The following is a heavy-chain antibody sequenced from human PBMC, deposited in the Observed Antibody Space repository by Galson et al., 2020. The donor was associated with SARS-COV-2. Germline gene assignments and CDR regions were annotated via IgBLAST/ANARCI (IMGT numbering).Heavy chain of an antibody. V-gene: IGHV4-39*07. Sequence: SETLSLTCPVSGGSISSSSYYWGWIRQPPGKGLEWIGRIYYSGSTYYNPSLKSRVTISVATSQNQFSLKLSTVTAADTAVYYCARDPAAAAGGSFDPWGQGTLVTVSS. J-gene: IGHJ5*02. CDR2: IYYSGST. CDR3: ARDPAAAAGGSFDP. D-gene: IGHD6-25*01. CDR1: GGSISSSSYY.